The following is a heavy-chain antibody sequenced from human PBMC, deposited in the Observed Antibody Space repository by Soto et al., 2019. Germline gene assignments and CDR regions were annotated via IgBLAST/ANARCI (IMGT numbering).Heavy chain of an antibody. V-gene: IGHV4-59*01. Sequence: SETLSLTCTVSGGSISSYYWSWIRQPPGKGLEWIGYIYYSGSTNYNPSLKSRVTISVDTSKNQFSLKLSSVTAADTAVYYCARDDSSSSSWGQGTLVTVSS. CDR2: IYYSGST. CDR1: GGSISSYY. D-gene: IGHD6-6*01. CDR3: ARDDSSSSS. J-gene: IGHJ4*02.